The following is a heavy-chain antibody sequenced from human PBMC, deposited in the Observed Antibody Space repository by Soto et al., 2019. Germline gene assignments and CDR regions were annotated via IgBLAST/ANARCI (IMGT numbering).Heavy chain of an antibody. CDR1: GYNFTTYA. CDR2: INTGNGHT. D-gene: IGHD3-22*01. Sequence: SVKVSCKTSGYNFTTYAMLWVRRPPGQRPEWMGWINTGNGHTKYSPKLQGRVTITRDTSASTAYMELSSLKSEDTAVYYCARGGRLYYYYYGMDVWGQGSTVTVSS. J-gene: IGHJ6*02. V-gene: IGHV1-3*04. CDR3: ARGGRLYYYYYGMDV.